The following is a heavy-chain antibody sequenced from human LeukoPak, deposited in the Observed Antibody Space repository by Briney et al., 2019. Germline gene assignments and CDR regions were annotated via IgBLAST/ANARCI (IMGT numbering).Heavy chain of an antibody. V-gene: IGHV3-23*01. Sequence: GGSLRLSCAASGFTFSNYAMSWVRQAPGKGLEWVSSLIASGSSTHYADSVKGRFTISRDNSKNTLFLQMNSLRAEDTAVYYCAKESFGTVVTPDSGYWGQGTLVTVSS. J-gene: IGHJ4*02. CDR3: AKESFGTVVTPDSGY. CDR2: LIASGSST. CDR1: GFTFSNYA. D-gene: IGHD4-23*01.